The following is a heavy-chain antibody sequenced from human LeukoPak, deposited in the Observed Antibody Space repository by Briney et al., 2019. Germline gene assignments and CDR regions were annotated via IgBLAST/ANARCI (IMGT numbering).Heavy chain of an antibody. J-gene: IGHJ4*02. Sequence: SETLSLTCTVSRVSITSYYWTWIRQPPGTGLEWIGYIYNTGSTNYNPSLKSRVTISTDTSKKQFSLRVSSVTAADTAVYYGAIGPPTDYYGNGGYYFFDYWGLGTLVTVSS. CDR2: IYNTGST. CDR1: RVSITSYY. V-gene: IGHV4-59*08. D-gene: IGHD3-22*01. CDR3: AIGPPTDYYGNGGYYFFDY.